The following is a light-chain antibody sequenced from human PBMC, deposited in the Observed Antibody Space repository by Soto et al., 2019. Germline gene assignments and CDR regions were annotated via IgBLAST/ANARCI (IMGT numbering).Light chain of an antibody. CDR1: SSDVGAYGY. CDR3: SSYTSSSTRV. J-gene: IGLJ1*01. Sequence: QSVLTQPASVSGSPGQSITISCTGTSSDVGAYGYVSWYQQHPDKAPKLMIYEVSNRPAGVSERFSGSKSVNTATLTISGLQAEDEADYYCSSYTSSSTRVFGTGTKVTVL. CDR2: EVS. V-gene: IGLV2-14*03.